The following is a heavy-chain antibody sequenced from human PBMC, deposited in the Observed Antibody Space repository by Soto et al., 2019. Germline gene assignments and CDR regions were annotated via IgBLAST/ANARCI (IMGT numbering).Heavy chain of an antibody. CDR1: GGTFSSYA. CDR3: ARDTYYDFWSGSNWFDP. J-gene: IGHJ5*02. Sequence: GASVKVSCKASGGTFSSYAISWVRQAPGQGLEWMGGIIPIFGTANYAQKFQGRVTITADESTSTAYMELSSLRSEDTAVYYCARDTYYDFWSGSNWFDPWGQGTLVTVSS. CDR2: IIPIFGTA. D-gene: IGHD3-3*01. V-gene: IGHV1-69*13.